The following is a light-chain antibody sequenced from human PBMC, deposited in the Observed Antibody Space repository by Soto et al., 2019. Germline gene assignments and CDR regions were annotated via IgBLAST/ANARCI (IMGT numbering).Light chain of an antibody. CDR3: QQYYSNVPIT. CDR1: QSISTY. Sequence: ILTTQSPSSLSAAPGDRVTIPCRASQSISTYLAWYQQKPGKAPKLLIYGASTLQSGVPSRFSGSGSGTDFTLTISCLQSEDFATYYCQQYYSNVPITFGQGTRLEIK. J-gene: IGKJ5*01. V-gene: IGKV1-8*01. CDR2: GAS.